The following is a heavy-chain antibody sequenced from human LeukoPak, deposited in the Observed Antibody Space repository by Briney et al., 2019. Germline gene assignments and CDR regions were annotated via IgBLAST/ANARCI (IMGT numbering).Heavy chain of an antibody. Sequence: SETLSLTCTASGGSISSYYWSWIRQPPGKGLEWIGYIYTSGSANYYPSLKSRVTIAVDTSKNQYSLKLSSVTAADTAGYDCARHYGSGSYPSGYYYMDVWGKGTTVTVSS. CDR2: IYTSGSA. D-gene: IGHD3-10*01. J-gene: IGHJ6*03. V-gene: IGHV4-4*09. CDR1: GGSISSYY. CDR3: ARHYGSGSYPSGYYYMDV.